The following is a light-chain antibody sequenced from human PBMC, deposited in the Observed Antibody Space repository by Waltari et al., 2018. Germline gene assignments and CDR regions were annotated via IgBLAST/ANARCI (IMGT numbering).Light chain of an antibody. CDR1: SSDIGRYDI. CDR2: DVS. J-gene: IGLJ3*02. Sequence: QSALTQPAAVSGSPGQSVTISCTGASSDIGRYDIVSWYQQHPGNAPTPVISDVSKRPSGVSGRFSGSKSGDTASLTISGLQFEDEADYYCCSYAGNYVWVFGGGTRLTVL. V-gene: IGLV2-23*02. CDR3: CSYAGNYVWV.